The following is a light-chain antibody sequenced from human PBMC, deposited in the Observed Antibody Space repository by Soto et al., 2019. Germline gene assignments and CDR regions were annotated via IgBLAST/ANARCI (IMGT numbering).Light chain of an antibody. CDR1: QSVSSY. Sequence: ELVLTQSPATLSLSPGERATLSCRASQSVSSYLAWYQQKPGQAPRLLIYDASNRATGIPARFSGSGSGTDFTLTISSLEPEDFAVYYCQQRSNWPRGTFGQGTKVDIK. CDR3: QQRSNWPRGT. CDR2: DAS. J-gene: IGKJ1*01. V-gene: IGKV3-11*01.